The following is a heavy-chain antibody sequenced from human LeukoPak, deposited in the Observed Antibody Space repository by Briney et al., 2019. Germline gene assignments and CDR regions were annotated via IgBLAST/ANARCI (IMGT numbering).Heavy chain of an antibody. J-gene: IGHJ6*01. Sequence: PGGSLRLSCAASGVTFSGFAMSWVRRTPGKGLECVSGISGSGDTTLYADRVKGRFTISRDNSKNTLYLEMNSLRAEDTAIYYCAKMKGHPLPKYYMDVWGQGTTVTVSS. V-gene: IGHV3-23*01. CDR3: AKMKGHPLPKYYMDV. CDR2: ISGSGDTT. CDR1: GVTFSGFA. D-gene: IGHD1-26*01.